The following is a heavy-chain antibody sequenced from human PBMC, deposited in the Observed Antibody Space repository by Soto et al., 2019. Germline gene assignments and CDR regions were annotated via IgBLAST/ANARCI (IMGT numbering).Heavy chain of an antibody. Sequence: QVQLQQWGAGLLKPSETLSLTCAVNGGSFSGYSWTWIRQSPGKGLEWIGQINHSGSSIYSPSLKSRVTISLLNSKNQFSLELPSVTAADAAVYFCARGLFSENSYSGGWYYFDSWGQGTLVAVSS. CDR3: ARGLFSENSYSGGWYYFDS. J-gene: IGHJ4*02. CDR2: INHSGSS. D-gene: IGHD1-26*01. V-gene: IGHV4-34*01. CDR1: GGSFSGYS.